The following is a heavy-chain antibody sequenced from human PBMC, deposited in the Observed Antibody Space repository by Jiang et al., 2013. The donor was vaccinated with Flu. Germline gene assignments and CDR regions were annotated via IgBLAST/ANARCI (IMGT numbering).Heavy chain of an antibody. CDR2: TYYRSKWYN. CDR1: A. J-gene: IGHJ4*02. Sequence: AWNWIRQSPSRGLEWLGRTYYRSKWYNDYAVSVKSRITINPDTSKNQFSLQLNSVTPEDTAVYYCARDDYGDLRLDYWGQGTLVTVSS. D-gene: IGHD4-17*01. CDR3: ARDDYGDLRLDY. V-gene: IGHV6-1*01.